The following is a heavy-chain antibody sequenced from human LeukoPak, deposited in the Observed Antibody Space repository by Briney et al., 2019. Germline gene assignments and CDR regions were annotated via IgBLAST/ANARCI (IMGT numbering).Heavy chain of an antibody. CDR3: ARDRSGSYPYYFDY. J-gene: IGHJ4*02. V-gene: IGHV3-21*01. D-gene: IGHD1-26*01. CDR2: ISSRSAYI. CDR1: GFTLSDYS. Sequence: GGSLRLSCAASGFTLSDYSMKWVRQAPGKGLEWVSSISSRSAYIHYTDSVKGRFTISRDNAENSLYLQMNNLRADDTAVYYCARDRSGSYPYYFDYWGQGTVVTVSS.